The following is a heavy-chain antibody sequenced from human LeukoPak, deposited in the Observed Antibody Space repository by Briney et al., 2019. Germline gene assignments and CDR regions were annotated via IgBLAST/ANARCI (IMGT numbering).Heavy chain of an antibody. CDR2: IYPGDSDT. V-gene: IGHV5-51*01. Sequence: GESLKISCKGSGYSFTHYWIGWVRQMPGKGLELMGVIYPGDSDTKHSPSFQGQVTISADKSISTAYLQWSSLQASDTAIYYCTRHSDRGFDYWGLGTLGTVTS. CDR3: TRHSDRGFDY. CDR1: GYSFTHYW. J-gene: IGHJ4*02.